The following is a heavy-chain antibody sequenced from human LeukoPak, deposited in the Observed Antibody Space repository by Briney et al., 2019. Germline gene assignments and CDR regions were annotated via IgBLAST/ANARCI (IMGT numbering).Heavy chain of an antibody. Sequence: HSGGSLRLSCAASGFTFSSYWMSWVRQAPGKGLEWVSVIYSGGSTYYADSVKGRFTISRDNSKNTLYLQMNSLRADDTAVYYCARVSGGCYFDYWGQGTLVTVSS. J-gene: IGHJ4*02. CDR3: ARVSGGCYFDY. V-gene: IGHV3-66*01. CDR2: IYSGGST. CDR1: GFTFSSYW. D-gene: IGHD3-10*01.